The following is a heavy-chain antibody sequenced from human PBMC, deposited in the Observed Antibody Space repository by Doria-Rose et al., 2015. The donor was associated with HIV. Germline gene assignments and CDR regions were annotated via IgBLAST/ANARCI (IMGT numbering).Heavy chain of an antibody. J-gene: IGHJ6*03. CDR2: ISGGGDTI. D-gene: IGHD1-26*01. CDR3: ATGATSSFYYYYIDV. V-gene: IGHV3-23*01. CDR1: GFTFSAYA. Sequence: VQLQESGGGSVQPGGSLRLSCAASGFTFSAYAMTWVRQAPGKGLEWVSAISGGGDTIYYADSVKGRLTISRDNSRKTVSLQMNSVRAEDTAVYYCATGATSSFYYYYIDVWGKGTTVTVSS.